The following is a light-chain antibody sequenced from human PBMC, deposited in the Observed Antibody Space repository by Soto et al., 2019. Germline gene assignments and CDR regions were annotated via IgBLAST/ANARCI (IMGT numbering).Light chain of an antibody. J-gene: IGKJ1*01. CDR3: QQYKDWPTT. Sequence: PSTLSLYGKDGATGTCRAHQSVNNNFLAWYQLRPGQAPRLLISGASSRATGIPDRISGSGSGTDFTLTISRVEPDDSAMYYCQQYKDWPTTFGQGTKVDIK. CDR2: GAS. V-gene: IGKV3-20*01. CDR1: QSVNNNF.